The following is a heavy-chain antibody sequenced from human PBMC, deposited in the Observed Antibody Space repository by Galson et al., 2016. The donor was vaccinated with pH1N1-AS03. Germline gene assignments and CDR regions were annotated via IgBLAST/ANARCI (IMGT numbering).Heavy chain of an antibody. Sequence: SLRLSCAASGFSINSYWMTWVRQAPGKGPEWVANIKKDGSGKYYADSVKGRFTISREIPQNSLYLQMDSLRADDTAVYYCAVWGYISGTHGLDVWGKGTTATVSS. CDR2: IKKDGSGK. CDR1: GFSINSYW. CDR3: AVWGYISGTHGLDV. V-gene: IGHV3-7*01. D-gene: IGHD5-12*01. J-gene: IGHJ6*04.